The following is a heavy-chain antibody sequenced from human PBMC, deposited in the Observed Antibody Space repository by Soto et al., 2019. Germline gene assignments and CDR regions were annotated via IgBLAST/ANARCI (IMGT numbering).Heavy chain of an antibody. D-gene: IGHD6-19*01. V-gene: IGHV2-70*01. J-gene: IGHJ3*02. CDR2: IDWDDDK. CDR1: GFSLSTSGMC. CDR3: ALSSTIAVAQDAFDI. Sequence: SGPTLVNPTQTLTLTCTFSGFSLSTSGMCVSWIRQPPGKALEWLALIDWDDDKYYSTSLKTRLTISKDTSKNQVVLTMTNMDPVDTATYYCALSSTIAVAQDAFDIWGQGTMVTVSS.